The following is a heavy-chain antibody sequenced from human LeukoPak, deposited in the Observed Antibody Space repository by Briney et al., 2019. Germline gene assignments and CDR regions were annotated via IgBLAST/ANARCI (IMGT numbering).Heavy chain of an antibody. Sequence: PGGSLRLSCAASGFTVSSNYMSWVRQAPGKGLEWVSLIYSGGSTYYADSVKGRFTISRDNSKNTLYLQMNSLRAEDTAVYYCAKDLQLWFRGGGGFFDYWGQGTLVTVSS. D-gene: IGHD5-18*01. J-gene: IGHJ4*02. CDR2: IYSGGST. CDR1: GFTVSSNY. V-gene: IGHV3-53*01. CDR3: AKDLQLWFRGGGGFFDY.